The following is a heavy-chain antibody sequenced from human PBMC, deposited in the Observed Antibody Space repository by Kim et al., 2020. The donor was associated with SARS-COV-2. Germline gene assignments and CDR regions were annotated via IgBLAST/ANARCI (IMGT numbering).Heavy chain of an antibody. CDR2: IYYSGST. J-gene: IGHJ4*02. V-gene: IGHV4-31*03. CDR3: ARDTTGYSYIDY. CDR1: GGSISGGGYY. Sequence: SETLSLTCTVSGGSISGGGYYWSWIRQHPGKGLEWIGYIYYSGSTYYNPSLKSRVIISVDTSKNQFSLKLSSVTAADTAVYYCARDTTGYSYIDYWGQGTLVTVSS. D-gene: IGHD5-18*01.